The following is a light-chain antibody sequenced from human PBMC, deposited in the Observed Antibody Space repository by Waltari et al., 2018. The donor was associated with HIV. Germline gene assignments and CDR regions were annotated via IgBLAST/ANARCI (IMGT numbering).Light chain of an antibody. CDR2: AAS. CDR1: QSIRSN. Sequence: DIQMTQSPSSLSASIGGRVTITCRSSQSIRSNLNWYQQKPGKAPKLLIYAASSLQSGVPSRFSGSGSGTDFTLTINSLQPEDFVTYHCEQSYNSPRTFGQGTKVEIK. V-gene: IGKV1-39*01. J-gene: IGKJ1*01. CDR3: EQSYNSPRT.